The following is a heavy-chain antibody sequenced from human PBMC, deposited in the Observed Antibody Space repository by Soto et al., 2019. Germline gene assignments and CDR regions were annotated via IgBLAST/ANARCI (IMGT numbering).Heavy chain of an antibody. V-gene: IGHV3-13*01. CDR3: ARALSSSWYLSAFDI. D-gene: IGHD6-13*01. J-gene: IGHJ3*02. Sequence: HPGGSLRLSCAASGFTFSSYDMHWVRQATGKGLEWVSAIGTAGDTYYPGSVKGRFTISRENAKNSLYLQMNSLRAGDTAVYYCARALSSSWYLSAFDIWGQGTMVTVSS. CDR2: IGTAGDT. CDR1: GFTFSSYD.